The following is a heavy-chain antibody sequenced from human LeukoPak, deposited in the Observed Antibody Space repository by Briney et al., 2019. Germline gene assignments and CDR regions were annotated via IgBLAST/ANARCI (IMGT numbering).Heavy chain of an antibody. J-gene: IGHJ4*02. CDR1: GFTFSSYS. CDR3: ARSHCSSTSCPIWRVFDY. D-gene: IGHD2-2*01. Sequence: PGGSLRLSCAASGFTFSSYSMNWVRQAPGKGLEWVSSISSSSSYIYYADSVKGRFTISRDNAKNSLYLQMNSLRAEDTAVYYCARSHCSSTSCPIWRVFDYWGRGTLVTVSS. V-gene: IGHV3-21*01. CDR2: ISSSSSYI.